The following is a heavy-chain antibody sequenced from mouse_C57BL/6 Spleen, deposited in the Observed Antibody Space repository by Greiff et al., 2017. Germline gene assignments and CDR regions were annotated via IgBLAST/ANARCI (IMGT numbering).Heavy chain of an antibody. CDR2: ISSGRSPI. V-gene: IGHV5-17*01. J-gene: IGHJ3*01. CDR1: GFTFSDYG. D-gene: IGHD1-1*01. Sequence: EVQVVESGGGLVKPGGSLKLSCAASGFTFSDYGMHWVRQAPEKGLEWVAYISSGRSPIYYADTVKGRFTISRDNAKNTLFLQMTSLRSEDTAMYYCARGYYGSPWFAYWGQGTLVTVSA. CDR3: ARGYYGSPWFAY.